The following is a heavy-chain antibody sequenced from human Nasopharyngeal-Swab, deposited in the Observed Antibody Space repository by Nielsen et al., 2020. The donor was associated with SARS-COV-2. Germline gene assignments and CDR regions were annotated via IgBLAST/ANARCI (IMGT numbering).Heavy chain of an antibody. V-gene: IGHV3-15*01. CDR3: TTDEKMCTVVTRPWGDYYYYMDV. Sequence: VRQAPGKGLEWVGRIKSKTDGGTTDYAAPVKGRFTISRDDSKNTLYLQMNSLKTEDTAVYYCTTDEKMCTVVTRPWGDYYYYMDVWGKGTTVTVSS. D-gene: IGHD4-23*01. CDR2: IKSKTDGGTT. J-gene: IGHJ6*03.